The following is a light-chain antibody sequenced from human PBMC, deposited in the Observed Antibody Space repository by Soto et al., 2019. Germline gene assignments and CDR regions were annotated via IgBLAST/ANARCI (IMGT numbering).Light chain of an antibody. CDR3: SSYTSSSTYV. V-gene: IGLV2-14*01. CDR1: NSDVGGYTY. Sequence: QSVLTQPASVSGTPGPSITISCTRTNSDVGGYTYVSCYQQHPGKAPKLMMFEVSNLPSGVSNRFSGSKSDNTASLTISGLQTEDEADYYCSSYTSSSTYVFGTGTKGTVL. J-gene: IGLJ1*01. CDR2: EVS.